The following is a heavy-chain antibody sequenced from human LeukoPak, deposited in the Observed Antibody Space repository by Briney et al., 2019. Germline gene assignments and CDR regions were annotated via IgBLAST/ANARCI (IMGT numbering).Heavy chain of an antibody. Sequence: GGSLRLSCAASGFTFSSYAMHWVRQAPGKGLEWVTIISYDGSNKYYADSVKGRFTISRDNSKNTLYLQLNSLRTEDTAVYYCARDLYSGLNAYAFDIWGQGTMVTVSS. V-gene: IGHV3-30*04. CDR1: GFTFSSYA. J-gene: IGHJ3*02. D-gene: IGHD5-12*01. CDR3: ARDLYSGLNAYAFDI. CDR2: ISYDGSNK.